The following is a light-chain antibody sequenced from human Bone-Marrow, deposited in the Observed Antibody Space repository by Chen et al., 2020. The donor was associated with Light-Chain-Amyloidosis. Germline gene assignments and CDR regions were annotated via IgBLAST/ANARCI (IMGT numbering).Light chain of an antibody. CDR3: QQSYTTPRIT. CDR1: QNVTNS. J-gene: IGKJ3*01. CDR2: SAS. Sequence: DIQMTQSPSSLSASVGDRVTITCRASQNVTNSLHWYEQKPGKAPNLLIHSASRLQNGVPSRFSGSGSETDFTLTISSLQPEDCATYHCQQSYTTPRITFGPGTKGDVK. V-gene: IGKV1-39*01.